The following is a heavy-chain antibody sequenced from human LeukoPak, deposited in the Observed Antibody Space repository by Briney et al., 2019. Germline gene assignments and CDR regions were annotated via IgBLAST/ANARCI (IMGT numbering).Heavy chain of an antibody. CDR2: INWNGGST. Sequence: PGGSLRLSCAASGFTFDDYGMSWVRQAPGKGLEWVSGINWNGGSTGYADSVKGRFTISRDNSKNTLYLQMNSLRAEDTAVYYCAKTEQWLDDAFDIWGQGTMVTVSS. CDR1: GFTFDDYG. J-gene: IGHJ3*02. V-gene: IGHV3-20*04. CDR3: AKTEQWLDDAFDI. D-gene: IGHD6-19*01.